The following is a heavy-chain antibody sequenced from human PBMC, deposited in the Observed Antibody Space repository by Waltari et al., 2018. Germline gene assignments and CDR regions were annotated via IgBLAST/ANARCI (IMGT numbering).Heavy chain of an antibody. J-gene: IGHJ3*02. CDR3: ARDRGGYCSSTSCYKDDAFDI. D-gene: IGHD2-2*02. CDR1: GYTFTSYG. CDR2: IRAYNGNT. Sequence: QVQLVQSGAEVKKPGASVKVSCKASGYTFTSYGISWVRQSPGQGLEWMGWIRAYNGNTNYAQKLQGRVTMTTDTSTSTDYRELRSLRSDDTAVYYCARDRGGYCSSTSCYKDDAFDIWGQGTMVTVSS. V-gene: IGHV1-18*01.